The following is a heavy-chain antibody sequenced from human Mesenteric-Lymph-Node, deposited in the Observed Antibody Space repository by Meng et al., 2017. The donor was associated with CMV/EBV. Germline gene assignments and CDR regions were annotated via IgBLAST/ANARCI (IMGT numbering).Heavy chain of an antibody. CDR1: GFTFSGSA. D-gene: IGHD2-2*03. CDR3: TRPRSGYCSSTSCNYYYYGMDV. Sequence: ETLSLTCAASGFTFSGSAMHWVRQASGKGLEWVGRIRSKANSYATAYAASVKGRFTISRDDSKNTAYLQMNSLKTEDTAVYYCTRPRSGYCSSTSCNYYYYGMDVWGQGTTVTVSS. CDR2: IRSKANSYAT. V-gene: IGHV3-73*01. J-gene: IGHJ6*02.